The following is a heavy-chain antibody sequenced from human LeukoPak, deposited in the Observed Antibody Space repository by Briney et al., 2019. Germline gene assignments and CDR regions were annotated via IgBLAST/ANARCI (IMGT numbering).Heavy chain of an antibody. J-gene: IGHJ5*02. CDR1: GASISSYY. V-gene: IGHV4-4*07. D-gene: IGHD1-26*01. CDR3: ARMGSGSYYDNWFDP. CDR2: IYTSGPT. Sequence: PSETLSLTCTVSGASISSYYWSWIRQPAGKGLERIGRIYTSGPTNCNPSLKSRVTMSVDTSKNQFSLKLSSVTAADTAVYYCARMGSGSYYDNWFDPWSQGTLVTVSS.